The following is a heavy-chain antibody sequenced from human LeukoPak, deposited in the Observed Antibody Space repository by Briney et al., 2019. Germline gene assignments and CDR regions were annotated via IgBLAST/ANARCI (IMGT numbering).Heavy chain of an antibody. J-gene: IGHJ4*02. Sequence: ASVKVSCKASGYSFTDYLMHWVRQAPGQGLEWIGRINPSSGGTNYGQKFQGRGTMTRDTSITTAYMEGSRLTSDDTAVYYCARQGIGAVDYWGQGTLVTVSS. V-gene: IGHV1-2*06. CDR2: INPSSGGT. CDR3: ARQGIGAVDY. CDR1: GYSFTDYL. D-gene: IGHD1-26*01.